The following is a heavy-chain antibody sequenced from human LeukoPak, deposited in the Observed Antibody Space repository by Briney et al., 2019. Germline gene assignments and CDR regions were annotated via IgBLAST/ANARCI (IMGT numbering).Heavy chain of an antibody. D-gene: IGHD1-26*01. CDR1: GGSISSGSYY. CDR2: IYTSGST. Sequence: SQTLSLTCTVSGGSISSGSYYWSWTRQPAGKGLEWIGRIYTSGSTNYNPTLKSRVTISVDTSKNQFSLKLSSVTAADTAVYYCARVGATFDYWGQGTLVTVSS. V-gene: IGHV4-61*02. J-gene: IGHJ4*02. CDR3: ARVGATFDY.